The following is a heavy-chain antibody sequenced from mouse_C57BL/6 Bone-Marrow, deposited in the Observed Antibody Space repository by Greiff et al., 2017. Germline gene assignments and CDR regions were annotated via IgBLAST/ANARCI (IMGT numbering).Heavy chain of an antibody. J-gene: IGHJ1*03. D-gene: IGHD1-1*01. V-gene: IGHV7-3*01. CDR1: GFTFTDYY. CDR2: IRNKANGYTT. CDR3: STGVAHWYFDV. Sequence: EVKLMESGGGLVQPGGSLSLSCAASGFTFTDYYMSWVRQPPGKALGWLGFIRNKANGYTTEYSASVKGRFTISRDNSQSILYLQMNALRAEDSATYYCSTGVAHWYFDVWGTGTTVTVSS.